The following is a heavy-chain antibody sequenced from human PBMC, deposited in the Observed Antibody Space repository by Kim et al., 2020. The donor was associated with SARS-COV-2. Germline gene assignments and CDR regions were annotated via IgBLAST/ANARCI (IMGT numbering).Heavy chain of an antibody. J-gene: IGHJ6*02. CDR2: ISSSSNYI. CDR1: GFTFSNYN. V-gene: IGHV3-21*01. Sequence: GGSLRLSCAVSGFTFSNYNMNWVRQAPGKGLEWVSSISSSSNYIYYADSVKGRFTISRDHAKNLLYLQMNSLRAEDTAVYFCARDLTAYSSSWYGHYYGMDVWGQGTTVTVSS. D-gene: IGHD6-13*01. CDR3: ARDLTAYSSSWYGHYYGMDV.